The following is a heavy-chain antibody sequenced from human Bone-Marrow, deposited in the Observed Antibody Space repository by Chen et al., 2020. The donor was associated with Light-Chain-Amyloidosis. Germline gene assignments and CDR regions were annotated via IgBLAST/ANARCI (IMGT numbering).Heavy chain of an antibody. D-gene: IGHD1-1*01. CDR3: AKWDWNTNYFDD. CDR2: ISDRGSNT. J-gene: IGHJ4*02. CDR1: GFTFRSQP. Sequence: EVQLLESGGGLVQPGGSLRLSCAASGFTFRSQPMSWVRQAPGKGLEWVSGISDRGSNTYYADSMEGRFTVSRDNSKNTLHLQMNSLGAEDTAVYYCAKWDWNTNYFDDWGQGTLVTVSS. V-gene: IGHV3-23*01.